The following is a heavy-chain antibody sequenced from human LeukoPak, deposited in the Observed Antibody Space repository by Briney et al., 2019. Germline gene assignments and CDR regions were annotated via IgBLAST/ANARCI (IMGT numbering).Heavy chain of an antibody. CDR2: IYTSGST. CDR1: GGPISSGSYY. D-gene: IGHD5-18*01. Sequence: SETLSLTCTVSGGPISSGSYYWSWIRQPAGKGLEWVGRIYTSGSTNFNPSLKSRVTISVDTSKNQFSLKLSSVTAADTAVYYCARGNVDTAMVTGYYYYYGMDVWGQGTTVTVSS. V-gene: IGHV4-61*02. CDR3: ARGNVDTAMVTGYYYYYGMDV. J-gene: IGHJ6*02.